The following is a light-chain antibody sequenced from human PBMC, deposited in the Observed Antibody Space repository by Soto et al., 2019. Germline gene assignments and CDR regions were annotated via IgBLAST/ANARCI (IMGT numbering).Light chain of an antibody. CDR3: QRYGSSPLIT. CDR2: DTS. CDR1: QGIGDT. V-gene: IGKV3-15*01. J-gene: IGKJ5*01. Sequence: EIVMTQSPATLSVSPGERAALSCRASQGIGDTLAWYQQKPGQTPRLLIYDTSTRATGVPARFSGSGSGTDFTLTISRLEPEDFAVYFCQRYGSSPLITFGQGTRLEIK.